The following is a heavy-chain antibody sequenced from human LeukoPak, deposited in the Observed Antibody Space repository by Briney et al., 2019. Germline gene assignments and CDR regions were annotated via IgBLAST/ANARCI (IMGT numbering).Heavy chain of an antibody. CDR1: GFTFSSYG. V-gene: IGHV3-23*01. J-gene: IGHJ6*03. Sequence: GGSLRLSCAASGFTFSSYGMSWVRQAPGKGLEWVSAISGSGGSTYYADSVKGRFTISRDNSKNTLYLQMNSLRAEDTAVYYCARVRVVVVAATPNYYYYYYMDVWGKGTTVTISS. CDR3: ARVRVVVVAATPNYYYYYYMDV. D-gene: IGHD2-15*01. CDR2: ISGSGGST.